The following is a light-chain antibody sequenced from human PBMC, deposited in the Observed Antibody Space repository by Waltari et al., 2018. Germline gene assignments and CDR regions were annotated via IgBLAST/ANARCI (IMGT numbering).Light chain of an antibody. J-gene: IGLJ2*01. CDR3: QTWTSSGVV. CDR1: KWGDKY. V-gene: IGLV3-1*01. Sequence: SFELTQAPSVSVSPGQTASVTCSGDKWGDKYVCWYQQKPGHSPVLLIYEDSERPSGIPGRFSGSNSGNTATLTISATQAMDEADYYCQTWTSSGVVFGGGTKLTVL. CDR2: EDS.